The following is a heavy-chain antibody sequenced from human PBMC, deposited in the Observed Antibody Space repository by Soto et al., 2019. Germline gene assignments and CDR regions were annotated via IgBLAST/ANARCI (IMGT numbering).Heavy chain of an antibody. CDR2: ISASGDST. CDR1: GGGFSNYG. Sequence: GGSLRLSCATSGGGFSNYGMSWVRQAPGKGLEWVSGISASGDSTYYADPVKGRFTISGDNSKRTLYLQMNSLRAEDTAIYYCATDPRGPDYWGQGTQVTAPQ. V-gene: IGHV3-23*01. CDR3: ATDPRGPDY. J-gene: IGHJ4*02.